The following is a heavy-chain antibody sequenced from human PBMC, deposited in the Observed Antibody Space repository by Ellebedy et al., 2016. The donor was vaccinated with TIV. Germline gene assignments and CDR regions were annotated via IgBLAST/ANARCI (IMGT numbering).Heavy chain of an antibody. CDR3: ARHRYSAGWFED. J-gene: IGHJ5*02. Sequence: MPSETLSLTCTVSGGYISGDNWSWIRQPPGKGLEWIGYITYDGRTNYNPSLKSRLTISLDASKNQFSLNLTSVTAADTAVYFCARHRYSAGWFEDWGQGTLVAVSS. V-gene: IGHV4-59*08. D-gene: IGHD2-8*02. CDR1: GGYISGDN. CDR2: ITYDGRT.